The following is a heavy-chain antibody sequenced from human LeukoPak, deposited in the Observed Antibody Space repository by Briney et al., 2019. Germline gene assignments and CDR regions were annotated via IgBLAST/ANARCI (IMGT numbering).Heavy chain of an antibody. V-gene: IGHV1-18*01. CDR1: GYTFTSYG. J-gene: IGHJ4*02. CDR3: ARDYGQGGYAYPAPFDY. D-gene: IGHD5-12*01. Sequence: ASVKVSCKASGYTFTSYGISWVRQAPGQGLEWMGWISAYNGNTNYAQKLQGRVTMTTDTSTSTAYMELRSLRSDDTAVYYCARDYGQGGYAYPAPFDYWGQGTLVTVSS. CDR2: ISAYNGNT.